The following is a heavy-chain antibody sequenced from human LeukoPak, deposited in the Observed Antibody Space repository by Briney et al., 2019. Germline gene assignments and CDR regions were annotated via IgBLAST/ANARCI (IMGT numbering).Heavy chain of an antibody. J-gene: IGHJ6*03. D-gene: IGHD6-13*01. CDR3: ARDISSSWYGNDYYYYMDV. V-gene: IGHV4-59*01. CDR1: GGSISSYY. CDR2: IYYSGST. Sequence: SETLSLTCTVSGGSISSYYWSWIRQPPGKGLEWIGYIYYSGSTNYNPSLKSRVTISVDTSKNQFSLKLSSVTAADTAVYYCARDISSSWYGNDYYYYMDVWGKGXTVTXSS.